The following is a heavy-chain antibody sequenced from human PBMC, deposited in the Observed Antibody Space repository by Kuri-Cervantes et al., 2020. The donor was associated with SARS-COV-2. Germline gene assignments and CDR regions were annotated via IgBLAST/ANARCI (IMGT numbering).Heavy chain of an antibody. V-gene: IGHV1-2*02. Sequence: ASVKVSCKASGGTLSSYTISWVRQAPGQGLEWMGWINPNSGGTNYAQKFQGRVTMTRDTSISTAYMELSRLRSDDTAVYYCARDLYNRNDPNNYYYYMDVWGKGTTVTVSS. CDR3: ARDLYNRNDPNNYYYYMDV. CDR1: GGTLSSYT. D-gene: IGHD1-20*01. CDR2: INPNSGGT. J-gene: IGHJ6*03.